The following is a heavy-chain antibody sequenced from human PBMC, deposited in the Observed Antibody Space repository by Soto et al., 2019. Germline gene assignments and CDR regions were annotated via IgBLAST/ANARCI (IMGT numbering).Heavy chain of an antibody. CDR2: IKKDGSEK. CDR1: GFTFSSYW. CDR3: ARAQGRWRVSAEYFQH. D-gene: IGHD6-19*01. Sequence: EVQLVESGGGSVQPGGSLRLSCAASGFTFSSYWMSWVRQAPGKGLEWVANIKKDGSEKYYVDSVKGRFTITRDNAKNSLYLKMNSLRAQDTAVYYCARAQGRWRVSAEYFQHWGPGTLVPVSP. V-gene: IGHV3-7*01. J-gene: IGHJ1*01.